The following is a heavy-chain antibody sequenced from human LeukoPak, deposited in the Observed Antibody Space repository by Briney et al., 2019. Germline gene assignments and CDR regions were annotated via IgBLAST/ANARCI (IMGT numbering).Heavy chain of an antibody. V-gene: IGHV1-46*01. D-gene: IGHD6-6*01. J-gene: IGHJ6*02. CDR1: GHTFTSYY. Sequence: ASVKVSCKASGHTFTSYYMHWVRQAPGQGLEWMGIINPSGGSTSYAQKFQGRVTMTRDTSTSTVYMELSSLRSEDTAVYYCARDGESGPGSSPPYYGMDVWGQGTTVTASS. CDR3: ARDGESGPGSSPPYYGMDV. CDR2: INPSGGST.